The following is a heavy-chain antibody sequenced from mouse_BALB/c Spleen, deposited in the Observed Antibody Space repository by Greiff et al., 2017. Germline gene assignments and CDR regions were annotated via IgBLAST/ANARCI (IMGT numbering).Heavy chain of an antibody. V-gene: IGHV1-69*02. CDR3: TMTGY. D-gene: IGHD2-4*01. J-gene: IGHJ2*01. CDR2: IYPSDSYT. CDR1: GYTFTSYW. Sequence: QVQLQQPGAELVRPGASVKLSCKASGYTFTSYWINWVKQRPGQGLEWIGNIYPSDSYTNYNQKFKDKATLTVDKSSSTAYMQLSSPTSEDSAVYYCTMTGYWGQGTTLTVSA.